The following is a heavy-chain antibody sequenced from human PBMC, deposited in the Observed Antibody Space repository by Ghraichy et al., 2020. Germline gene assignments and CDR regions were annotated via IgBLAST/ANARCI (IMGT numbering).Heavy chain of an antibody. D-gene: IGHD3-10*01. CDR2: IYHSGST. J-gene: IGHJ5*02. CDR3: ARDRGGGNWFDP. CDR1: GGSISSGGYS. V-gene: IGHV4-30-2*01. Sequence: SETLSLTCAVSGGSISSGGYSWSWIRQPPGKGLEWIGYIYHSGSTYYNPSLKSRVTISVDRSKNQFSLKLSSVTAADTAVYYCARDRGGGNWFDPWGQGTLVTVSS.